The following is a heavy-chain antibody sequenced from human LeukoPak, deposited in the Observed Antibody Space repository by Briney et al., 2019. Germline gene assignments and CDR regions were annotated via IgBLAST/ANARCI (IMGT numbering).Heavy chain of an antibody. D-gene: IGHD3-3*01. Sequence: GGSLRLSCAASGFTFSSYEMNWVRQAPGKGLEWVSYISSSGSTIYYADSVKGRFTISRDNAKNSLYLQMNSLRAEDTAVYYCARALRFGVVTLRFDPWGQGTLVTVSS. CDR1: GFTFSSYE. CDR3: ARALRFGVVTLRFDP. CDR2: ISSSGSTI. J-gene: IGHJ5*02. V-gene: IGHV3-48*03.